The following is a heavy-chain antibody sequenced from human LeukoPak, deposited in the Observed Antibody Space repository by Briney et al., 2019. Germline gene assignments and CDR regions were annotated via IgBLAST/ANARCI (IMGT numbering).Heavy chain of an antibody. Sequence: SETLSLTCAVYGGSFSGYYWRWIRQPPGKGLEWIGEINHSGSTNYNPSLKRRVTLSVDTSKNQFSLKLSSVTAADTAVYYCARGVKVYYDSSGYGYYYYMDVWGKGTTVTVSS. CDR3: ARGVKVYYDSSGYGYYYYMDV. V-gene: IGHV4-34*01. CDR2: INHSGST. D-gene: IGHD3-22*01. J-gene: IGHJ6*03. CDR1: GGSFSGYY.